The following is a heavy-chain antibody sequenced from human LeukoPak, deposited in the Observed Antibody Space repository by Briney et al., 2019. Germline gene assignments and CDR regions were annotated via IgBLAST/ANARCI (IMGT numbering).Heavy chain of an antibody. D-gene: IGHD4/OR15-4a*01. V-gene: IGHV3-73*01. CDR1: GFTFSGSA. CDR3: TRGAASDY. CDR2: IRSKANSYAT. J-gene: IGHJ4*02. Sequence: GGSLKLSCAVSGFTFSGSAMHWVRQASGKGLEWVGRIRSKANSYATAYAASVKGRFTISRDDSKNTAYLQMNSLKTENTAVYYCTRGAASDYWGQGTLVTVSS.